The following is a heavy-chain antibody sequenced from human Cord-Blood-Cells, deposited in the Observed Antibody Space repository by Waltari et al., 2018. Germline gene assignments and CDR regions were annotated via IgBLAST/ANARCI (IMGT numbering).Heavy chain of an antibody. J-gene: IGHJ4*02. D-gene: IGHD1-26*01. Sequence: EVQLVESGGGLVQPGGYLQLSCAASGFPFRGCAMSWVRQASGKGLEWVGRIRSKANSYATTYAASVKGRFTISRDDSKNTAYLQMNSLKTEDTAVYYCTISGSYYFDYWGQGTLVTVSS. CDR3: TISGSYYFDY. CDR1: GFPFRGCA. CDR2: IRSKANSYAT. V-gene: IGHV3-73*02.